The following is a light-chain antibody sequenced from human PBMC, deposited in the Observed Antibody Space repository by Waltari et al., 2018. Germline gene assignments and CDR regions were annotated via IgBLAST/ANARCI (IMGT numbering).Light chain of an antibody. CDR2: QDN. CDR3: QSWDSDLT. J-gene: IGLJ2*01. V-gene: IGLV3-1*01. Sequence: SYEVTQPPSVSVSPGQTATISCSGDNLGCQNVCGFQHKPGQAPVLLIYQDNKRPSGIPGRFSASNSGNTATLTISGAQAVDEADYYCQSWDSDLTFGGGTKLTVL. CDR1: NLGCQN.